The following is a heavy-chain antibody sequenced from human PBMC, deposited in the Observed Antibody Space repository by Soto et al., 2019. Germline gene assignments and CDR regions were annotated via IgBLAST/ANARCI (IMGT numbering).Heavy chain of an antibody. V-gene: IGHV2-5*02. CDR1: GFSLSTSGVG. CDR3: AHVQSVTKDRFAY. J-gene: IGHJ4*02. CDR2: IYWDDDK. D-gene: IGHD4-17*01. Sequence: QITLKESGPTLVKPTQTLTLTCTVSGFSLSTSGVGVGWIRQPPGKALEWLALIYWDDDKRYSPSLKSRRTITKDTSKNQVVLTMNNMDPVDTGTYYCAHVQSVTKDRFAYWRQGTLVIVSS.